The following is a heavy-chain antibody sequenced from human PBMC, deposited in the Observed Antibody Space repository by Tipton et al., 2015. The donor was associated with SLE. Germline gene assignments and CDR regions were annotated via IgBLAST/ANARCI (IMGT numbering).Heavy chain of an antibody. J-gene: IGHJ6*02. D-gene: IGHD2-8*02. V-gene: IGHV1-58*02. CDR1: GFTFSTSA. Sequence: QSGAEVKKPGTSVKVSCKASGFTFSTSAMHWVRQARGQRLEWIGWIVVGSGLTTYAQKFQERVTISSDMSTTTVFLELSSLGSEDTAMYYCAATVTALSGAVHYGMDVGGHGTTVTVSS. CDR2: IVVGSGLT. CDR3: AATVTALSGAVHYGMDV.